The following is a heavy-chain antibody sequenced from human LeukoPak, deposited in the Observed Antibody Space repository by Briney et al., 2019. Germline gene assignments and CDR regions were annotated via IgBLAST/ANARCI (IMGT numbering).Heavy chain of an antibody. CDR3: TTGPTQYYYDSSGYTQDY. V-gene: IGHV3-15*07. CDR1: GFTFSNAW. Sequence: GGSLRLSCAASGFTFSNAWMNWVRRAPGKGLEWVGRIKSKTDGGTTDYAAPVKGRFTISRDDSKNTLYLQMNSLKTEDTAVYYCTTGPTQYYYDSSGYTQDYWGQGTLVTVSS. J-gene: IGHJ4*02. D-gene: IGHD3-22*01. CDR2: IKSKTDGGTT.